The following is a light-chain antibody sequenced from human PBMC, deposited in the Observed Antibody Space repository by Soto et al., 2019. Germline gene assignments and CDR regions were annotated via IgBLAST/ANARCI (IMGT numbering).Light chain of an antibody. Sequence: DIPMTQSPSTLSASVGDRVTITCRASQSISSWLAWYQQKPGKAPKLLIYDDSSLESGVPSRFSGSGSGTEFTLTISSLQPDDFATDYCQQYNSHPRTFGQGTKVEIK. CDR3: QQYNSHPRT. V-gene: IGKV1-5*01. CDR2: DDS. CDR1: QSISSW. J-gene: IGKJ1*01.